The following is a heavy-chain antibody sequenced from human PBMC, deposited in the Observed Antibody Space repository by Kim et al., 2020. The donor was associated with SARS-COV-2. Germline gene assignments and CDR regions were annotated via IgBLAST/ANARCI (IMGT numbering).Heavy chain of an antibody. J-gene: IGHJ6*02. CDR1: GYTFTSYG. D-gene: IGHD3-3*01. V-gene: IGHV1-18*04. CDR2: ISAYNGNT. Sequence: ASVKVSCKASGYTFTSYGISWVRQAPGQGLEWMGWISAYNGNTNYAQKLQGRVTMTTDTSTSTAYMELRSLRSDDTAVYYCATLRITIFGSVESEGYYYYGMDVWGQGTTVTVSS. CDR3: ATLRITIFGSVESEGYYYYGMDV.